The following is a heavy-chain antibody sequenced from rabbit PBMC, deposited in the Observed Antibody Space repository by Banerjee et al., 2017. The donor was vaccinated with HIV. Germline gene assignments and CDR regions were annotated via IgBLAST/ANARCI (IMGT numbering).Heavy chain of an antibody. CDR3: ARDFKSRLTYYGMDL. Sequence: QSLEESGGDLVKPGASLTLTCTASGFSFSSGYYMSWVRQAPGKGLEWIGYIDPVFGSTSYASWVNGRFTISSDNVQNTVDLQLNSLTAADTATYFCARDFKSRLTYYGMDLWGPGTLVTVS. CDR1: GFSFSSGYY. J-gene: IGHJ6*01. D-gene: IGHD4-1*01. CDR2: IDPVFGST. V-gene: IGHV1S40*01.